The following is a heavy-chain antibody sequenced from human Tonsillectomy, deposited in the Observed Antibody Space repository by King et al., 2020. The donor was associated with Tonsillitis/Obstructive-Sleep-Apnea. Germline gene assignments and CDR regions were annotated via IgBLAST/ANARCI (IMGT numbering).Heavy chain of an antibody. CDR2: IWYDGSHK. J-gene: IGHJ6*03. CDR1: GFIFSSYG. Sequence: VQLVESGGGVVQPGRSLRLSCAASGFIFSSYGMHWVRQAPGKGLEWVALIWYDGSHKYYADSVKGRFTVSRDISKNTLYLQMNSLRAEDTAVYYCARDPTTATSQYYFYYMDGWGKGTTVTVSS. CDR3: ARDPTTATSQYYFYYMDG. D-gene: IGHD4-11*01. V-gene: IGHV3-33*01.